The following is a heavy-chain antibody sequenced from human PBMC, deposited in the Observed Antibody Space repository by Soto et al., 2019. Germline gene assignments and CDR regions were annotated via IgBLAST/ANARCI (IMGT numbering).Heavy chain of an antibody. V-gene: IGHV2-5*01. Sequence: SGPTLVKPTQTLTLTCTFSGFSLSTSGVGVGWIRQPPGKALEWLALIYWNDDKRYSPSLKSRLTITKDTSKNQVVLTMTNMDPVDTATYYCAHLPIWPGALIYWFDPWGQGTLVTVSS. D-gene: IGHD2-21*01. CDR1: GFSLSTSGVG. J-gene: IGHJ5*02. CDR2: IYWNDDK. CDR3: AHLPIWPGALIYWFDP.